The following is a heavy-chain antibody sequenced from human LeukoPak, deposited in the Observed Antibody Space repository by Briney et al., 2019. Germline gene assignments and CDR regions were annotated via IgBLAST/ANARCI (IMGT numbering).Heavy chain of an antibody. CDR3: AREDYKYQLLYGMDV. D-gene: IGHD3-10*01. J-gene: IGHJ6*02. V-gene: IGHV3-30-3*01. CDR1: GFTFSSYA. Sequence: GGSLRLSCAASGFTFSSYAMHWVRQAPGKGLEWVAVISYDGSNKYYADSVKGRFTISRDNSKNTLYLQMNSLRAEDTAVYYCAREDYKYQLLYGMDVWGQGTTVTVSS. CDR2: ISYDGSNK.